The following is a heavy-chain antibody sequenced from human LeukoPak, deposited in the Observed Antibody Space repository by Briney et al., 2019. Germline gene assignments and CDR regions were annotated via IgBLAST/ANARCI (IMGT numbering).Heavy chain of an antibody. D-gene: IGHD6-13*01. CDR2: ISSSSSYI. J-gene: IGHJ5*02. Sequence: GGSLRLSCAASGFTFSSYSMNWVRQAPGKGLEWVSSISSSSSYIYYADSVKGRFTISRDNAKNSLYLQMNSLRAEDTAVYYCAREESSSWYGGDWFDPWGQGTLVTVSS. V-gene: IGHV3-21*01. CDR1: GFTFSSYS. CDR3: AREESSSWYGGDWFDP.